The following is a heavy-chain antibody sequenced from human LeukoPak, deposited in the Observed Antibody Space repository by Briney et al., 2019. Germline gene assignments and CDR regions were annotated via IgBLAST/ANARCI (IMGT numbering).Heavy chain of an antibody. J-gene: IGHJ4*02. Sequence: GASVKVSCKASGGTFSSYAISWVRQAPGQGLEWMGWINPNSGGTNYAQKFQGRVTMTRDTSISTAYMELSRLRSDDTAVYYCARIGGSGDYWGQGTLVTVSS. CDR1: GGTFSSYA. CDR2: INPNSGGT. D-gene: IGHD3-10*01. V-gene: IGHV1-2*02. CDR3: ARIGGSGDY.